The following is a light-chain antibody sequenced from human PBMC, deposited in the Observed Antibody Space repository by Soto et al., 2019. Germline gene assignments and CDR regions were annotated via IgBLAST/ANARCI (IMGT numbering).Light chain of an antibody. V-gene: IGKV1-5*01. Sequence: DIQMTQSPSTLSASVWDRVTITCRASQSISAWLAWYQQKPGKGPTLLIYDASSLESGVPSRFSGSGSGTEFTLTISSLQPADFATYYCQQYNTYSWTFGQGTKVDIK. CDR1: QSISAW. CDR2: DAS. J-gene: IGKJ1*01. CDR3: QQYNTYSWT.